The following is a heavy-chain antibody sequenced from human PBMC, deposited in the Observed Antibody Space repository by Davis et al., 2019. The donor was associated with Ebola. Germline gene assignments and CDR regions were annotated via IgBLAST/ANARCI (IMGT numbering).Heavy chain of an antibody. J-gene: IGHJ6*02. D-gene: IGHD2-8*01. CDR3: ARGMAPSNYYYYGMDV. V-gene: IGHV3-64*01. CDR2: ISSNGGST. CDR1: GFTFSSYG. Sequence: GGSLRLSCAASGFTFSSYGMHWVRQAPGKGLEYVSAISSNGGSTYYANSVKGRFTISRDNSKNTLYLQMGSLRAEDMAVYYCARGMAPSNYYYYGMDVWGQGTTVTVSS.